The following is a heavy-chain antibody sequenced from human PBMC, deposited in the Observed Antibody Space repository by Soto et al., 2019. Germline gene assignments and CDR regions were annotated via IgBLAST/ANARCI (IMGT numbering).Heavy chain of an antibody. J-gene: IGHJ5*02. CDR2: INPSGGST. V-gene: IGHV1-46*01. D-gene: IGHD2-2*02. CDR1: GYTFTSYY. CDR3: SVSLRFDP. Sequence: GTSVKVSCKASGYTFTSYYMHWVRQAPGQGLEWMGIINPSGGSTSYAQKFQGRVTMTNMDPVDTATYYCAHSATYCSSTSCYSVSLRFDPWGQGTLVTVSS.